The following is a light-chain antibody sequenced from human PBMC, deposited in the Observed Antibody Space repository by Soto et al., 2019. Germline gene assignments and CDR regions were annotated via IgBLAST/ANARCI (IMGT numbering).Light chain of an antibody. V-gene: IGLV2-14*01. Sequence: QSALTQPASVSGSPGQSITISCTGTSSDVGGYNYVSWYQQHPGKAPKLMIYDVSNRPSGVSTRFSGSKSGNTASLTISGLQAEVEADYYFSSYTSSSTVVFGGGTKLPVL. CDR2: DVS. CDR1: SSDVGGYNY. J-gene: IGLJ2*01. CDR3: SSYTSSSTVV.